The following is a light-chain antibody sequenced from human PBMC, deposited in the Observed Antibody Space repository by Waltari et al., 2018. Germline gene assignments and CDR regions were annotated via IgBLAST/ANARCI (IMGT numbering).Light chain of an antibody. CDR1: SSDAGGYNS. Sequence: QSALTQPASVSGSPGQPITISCTGTSSDAGGYNSVSWYQQHPGKAPKLMIYEVSNRPSGVSNRFSGSKSGNTASLTISGLQAEDEADYYCSSYTSSSTWVFGGGTKLTVL. CDR2: EVS. V-gene: IGLV2-14*01. CDR3: SSYTSSSTWV. J-gene: IGLJ3*02.